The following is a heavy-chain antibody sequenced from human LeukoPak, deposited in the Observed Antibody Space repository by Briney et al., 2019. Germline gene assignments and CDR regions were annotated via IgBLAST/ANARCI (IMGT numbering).Heavy chain of an antibody. Sequence: PSETLSLACTVSGGSISSYYWSWIRQPPGKGLEWIGYIYYSGSTNYNPSLKSRVTISVDTSKNQFSLKLSSVTAADTAVYYCARTTEAHSWRTRYYDYYMDVWGKGTTVTVSS. CDR3: ARTTEAHSWRTRYYDYYMDV. CDR2: IYYSGST. V-gene: IGHV4-59*01. D-gene: IGHD6-13*01. CDR1: GGSISSYY. J-gene: IGHJ6*03.